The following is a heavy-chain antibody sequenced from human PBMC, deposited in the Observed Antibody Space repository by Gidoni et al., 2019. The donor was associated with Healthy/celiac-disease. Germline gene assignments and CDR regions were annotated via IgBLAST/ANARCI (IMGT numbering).Heavy chain of an antibody. J-gene: IGHJ5*02. CDR2: INHSGST. V-gene: IGHV4-34*01. CDR1: GGSFSGYY. D-gene: IGHD1-26*01. Sequence: QVQLQQWGAGLLKPSETLSLTCAVSGGSFSGYYWSWIRQPPGKGLEWIGEINHSGSTNYNPSLKSRVTISVDTSKNQFSLKLSSVTAADTAVYYCARVSGSYSAAIDPWGQGTLVTVSS. CDR3: ARVSGSYSAAIDP.